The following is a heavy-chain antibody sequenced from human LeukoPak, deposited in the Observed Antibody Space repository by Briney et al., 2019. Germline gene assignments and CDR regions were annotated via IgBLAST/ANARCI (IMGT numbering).Heavy chain of an antibody. V-gene: IGHV1-8*01. CDR1: GYTFTSYD. D-gene: IGHD3-10*01. Sequence: GASVKVSCKASGYTFTSYDINWVRQATGQGLEWMGWMNPNSGNTGYAQKFQGRVTMTRNTPISTAYMELSSLRSEETAVYYCARTYYGSGSYYRPYYYYMDVWGKGTTVTVSS. CDR2: MNPNSGNT. CDR3: ARTYYGSGSYYRPYYYYMDV. J-gene: IGHJ6*03.